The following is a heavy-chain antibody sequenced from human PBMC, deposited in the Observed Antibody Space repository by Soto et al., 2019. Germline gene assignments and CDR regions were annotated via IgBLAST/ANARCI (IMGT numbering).Heavy chain of an antibody. CDR2: INHSGST. Sequence: SETLSLTCAAYGGSFSGYYWSWIRQPPGKGLEWIGEINHSGSTNYNPSLKSRVTISVDTSKNQFSLKLSSVTAADTAVYYCARSYDFWSGYLFQDWYFDLWGRGTLVTVSS. D-gene: IGHD3-3*01. CDR3: ARSYDFWSGYLFQDWYFDL. J-gene: IGHJ2*01. CDR1: GGSFSGYY. V-gene: IGHV4-34*01.